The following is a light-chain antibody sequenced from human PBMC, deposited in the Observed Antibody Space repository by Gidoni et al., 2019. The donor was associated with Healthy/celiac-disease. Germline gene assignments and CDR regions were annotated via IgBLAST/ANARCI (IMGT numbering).Light chain of an antibody. Sequence: DIQMTQSPSSLSASVGDRVTITCRASQSISSYLNWYQQKPGKAPKLLIYAASSLQSGVPSRFSGSGSGTEFTLTISSLQPEDFATYYCQQSYSTPLTFXQXTRLEIK. CDR2: AAS. CDR1: QSISSY. CDR3: QQSYSTPLT. V-gene: IGKV1-39*01. J-gene: IGKJ5*01.